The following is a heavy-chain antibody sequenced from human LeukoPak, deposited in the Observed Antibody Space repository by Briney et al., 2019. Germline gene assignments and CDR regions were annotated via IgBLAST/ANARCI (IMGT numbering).Heavy chain of an antibody. Sequence: SETLSLTCTVSGGSITNFYWSWIRQPPGKGLERIGYIYYSGSTNYNPSLNSRVTISVDTSKNQFSLKLSSVTAADTAVYYCAKYIVVVPAARWFDPWGQGTLVTVSS. CDR3: AKYIVVVPAARWFDP. D-gene: IGHD2-2*01. J-gene: IGHJ5*02. CDR1: GGSITNFY. CDR2: IYYSGST. V-gene: IGHV4-59*08.